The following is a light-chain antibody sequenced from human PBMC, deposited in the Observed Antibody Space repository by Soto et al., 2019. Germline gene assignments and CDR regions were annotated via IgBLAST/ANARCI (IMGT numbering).Light chain of an antibody. CDR2: SNN. V-gene: IGLV1-44*01. CDR3: AAWDDSLNGVV. Sequence: QSVLTQPPSASGTPGQRVTITWSESSSNIGSNTVNWYQQLPGTAPKLLIYSNNQRPSGVPDRFSGSKSGTSASLAISGLQSEDEADYYCAAWDDSLNGVVFGGGTKLTVL. CDR1: SSNIGSNT. J-gene: IGLJ2*01.